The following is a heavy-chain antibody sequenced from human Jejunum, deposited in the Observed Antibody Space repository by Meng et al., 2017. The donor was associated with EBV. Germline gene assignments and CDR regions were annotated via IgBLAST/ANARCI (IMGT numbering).Heavy chain of an antibody. CDR2: IDPENGDS. CDR3: ATVNYYDHPSF. D-gene: IGHD3-22*01. CDR1: RHTYTDYD. V-gene: IGHV1-69-2*01. J-gene: IGHJ4*02. Sequence: EGTRVRCGAEVKRPETTSKITYKVSRHTYTDYDLSWVQQATAKGLKWMGLIDPENGDSISAEQYQCRVTITAHTYIDTTYIKLSSLSSDDTAVYYCATVNYYDHPSFWGQGTLVTVSS.